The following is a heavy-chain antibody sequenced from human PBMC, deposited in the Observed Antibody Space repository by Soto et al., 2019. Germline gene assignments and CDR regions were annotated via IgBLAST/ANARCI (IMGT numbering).Heavy chain of an antibody. CDR1: GFTFTSYW. Sequence: GGSLSLSCAASGFTFTSYWMHWVRQVPGKGLVWVSRIKGDGSSLSYADSVKGRFTISRDNVENTVYLQMGSLRADDTAVYYCARGLKNYYGVDVWGQGTTVTVS. CDR3: ARGLKNYYGVDV. CDR2: IKGDGSSL. J-gene: IGHJ6*02. V-gene: IGHV3-74*01.